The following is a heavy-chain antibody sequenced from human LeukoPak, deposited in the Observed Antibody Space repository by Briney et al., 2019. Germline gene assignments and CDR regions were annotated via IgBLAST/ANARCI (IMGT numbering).Heavy chain of an antibody. J-gene: IGHJ5*02. CDR2: IYYSGST. Sequence: PSETLSLTCTVSGGSISSSSYYWGWIRQPPGKGLEWIGSIYYSGSTYYNPSLKSRVTISVDTSKNQFSLKLSSVTAADTAVYYCARHALSSSWYGGNWFDPWGQGTLVTVSS. D-gene: IGHD6-13*01. CDR1: GGSISSSSYY. CDR3: ARHALSSSWYGGNWFDP. V-gene: IGHV4-39*01.